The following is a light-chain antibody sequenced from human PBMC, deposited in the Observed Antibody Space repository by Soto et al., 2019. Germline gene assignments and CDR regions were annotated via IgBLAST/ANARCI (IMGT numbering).Light chain of an antibody. CDR2: DAS. V-gene: IGKV1-12*02. J-gene: IGKJ4*01. CDR1: QDISSW. Sequence: DIQMTQSPSSVSASVGDTVTITCQAGQDISSWLAWYRQRPGKAPDLLIFDASTLQSGVPSRFSGSGSGTEFTLTISSLQPEDSATYFCQQANTFPSFGGGTKVEI. CDR3: QQANTFPS.